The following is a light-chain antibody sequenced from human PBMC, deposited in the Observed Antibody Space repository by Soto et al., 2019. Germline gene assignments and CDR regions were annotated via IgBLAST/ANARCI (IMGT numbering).Light chain of an antibody. CDR3: TSYTRSDIGV. CDR2: DVS. V-gene: IGLV2-14*01. Sequence: QSVLTQPASVSGSPGQSITISCTGTSSDVGGYDFVSWYQQRPGKAPKLIIYDVSNRPSGVSNRFSGSKSGNTASLTISGLQAEDEADYYYTSYTRSDIGVFGAGTKVTVL. J-gene: IGLJ3*02. CDR1: SSDVGGYDF.